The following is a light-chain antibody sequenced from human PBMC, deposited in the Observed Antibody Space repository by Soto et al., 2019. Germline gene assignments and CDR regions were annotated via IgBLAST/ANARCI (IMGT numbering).Light chain of an antibody. V-gene: IGLV2-14*03. CDR2: DIS. CDR1: SSAF. Sequence: QSALTQPASVSASPGQSITISCTGTSSAFVSWYQQHPGKPPKLIIYDISYRPSEISNRFSGSKSGNTASLTISGLQDEDEAAYFCSTYTTSYTLEVFGGGTKLTVL. CDR3: STYTTSYTLEV. J-gene: IGLJ3*02.